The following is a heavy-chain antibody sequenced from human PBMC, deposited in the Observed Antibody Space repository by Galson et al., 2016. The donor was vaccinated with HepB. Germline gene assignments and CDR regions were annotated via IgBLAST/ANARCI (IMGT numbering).Heavy chain of an antibody. CDR3: ARFTQEWLDRVYYFDY. CDR1: GFTFGRYA. J-gene: IGHJ4*02. D-gene: IGHD6-19*01. V-gene: IGHV3-23*01. CDR2: ISGDGGST. Sequence: SLRLSCAASGFTFGRYAMSWVRQAPGEGLEWVSAISGDGGSTYYAGSVQGWFTSSRDRSTNTMYLQMNSLRTDDTAVYYCARFTQEWLDRVYYFDYWGQGTLVTVSS.